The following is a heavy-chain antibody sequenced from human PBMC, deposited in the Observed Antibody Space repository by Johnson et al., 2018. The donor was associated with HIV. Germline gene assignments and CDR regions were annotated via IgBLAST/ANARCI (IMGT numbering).Heavy chain of an antibody. CDR2: ISGSGSST. D-gene: IGHD3-9*01. J-gene: IGHJ3*02. CDR3: TSIPPPKFDGAFDT. Sequence: VQLVESGGGMVRPGGSLRLSCAASGFIFNDYVMSWVRQAPGKGLEWVAAISGSGSSTYYADSVKGRFTISRDNSKNTLYLQMNSLRVEDTAEYYCTSIPPPKFDGAFDTWGQGTMVTVSS. V-gene: IGHV3-23*04. CDR1: GFIFNDYV.